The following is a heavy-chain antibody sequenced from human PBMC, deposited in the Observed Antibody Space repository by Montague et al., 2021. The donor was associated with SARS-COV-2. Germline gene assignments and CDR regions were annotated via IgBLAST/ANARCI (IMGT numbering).Heavy chain of an antibody. J-gene: IGHJ3*02. CDR1: GGSISSSSYY. CDR2: IYHSGST. Sequence: SETLSLACTVSGGSISSSSYYWGWIRQPPGKGLEWIGSIYHSGSTYYNPSLKSRVTISVDTSKNQFSLKLSSVTAADTAVYYCARHGLAGITVFGVVTPRGGFDIWGQGTMVTVSS. D-gene: IGHD3-3*01. V-gene: IGHV4-39*01. CDR3: ARHGLAGITVFGVVTPRGGFDI.